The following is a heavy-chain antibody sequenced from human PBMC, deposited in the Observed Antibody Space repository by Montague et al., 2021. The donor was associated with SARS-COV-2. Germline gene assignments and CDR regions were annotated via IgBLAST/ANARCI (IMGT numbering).Heavy chain of an antibody. Sequence: SETLSLTCTVSGDSISSTYYWSWIRQPAGKGLEWIGRIYISGSTNYNPSLKSRVTMSIDTSKNQFPLKLNSLTAADTAVYYCARGQQLDFDYWGQGTLVTVSS. CDR2: IYISGST. D-gene: IGHD6-13*01. V-gene: IGHV4-4*07. CDR1: GDSISSTYY. CDR3: ARGQQLDFDY. J-gene: IGHJ4*02.